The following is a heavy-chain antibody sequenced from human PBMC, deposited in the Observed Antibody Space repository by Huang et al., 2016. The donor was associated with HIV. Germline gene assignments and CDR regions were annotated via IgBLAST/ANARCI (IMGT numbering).Heavy chain of an antibody. CDR1: GGTFRNSA. CDR2: VIPMVGRT. CDR3: ARGLTVLAKFDF. V-gene: IGHV1-69*13. Sequence: QVPLVQSGAVVQTPGSSVKFSCKASGGTFRNSAINWVRQAPGQGPGWMGGVIPMVGRTDYARKVQGRVTSTADDSTSKAYMDLSSRTADDTAVYYCARGLTVLAKFDFWGQGTLVTVSS. J-gene: IGHJ4*02. D-gene: IGHD4-17*01.